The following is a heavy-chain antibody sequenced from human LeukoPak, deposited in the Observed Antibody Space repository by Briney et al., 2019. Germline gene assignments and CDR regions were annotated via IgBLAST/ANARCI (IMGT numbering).Heavy chain of an antibody. CDR3: AKDQYTYAFRGFDY. CDR1: GFTFSSCA. Sequence: PGGSLRLSCTASGFTFSSCAVSWVRQVPGKGLEWVSTISSSGGGTYYADSVKGRFTISRDNSKNTLYLQMNSLGAEDTAVYYCAKDQYTYAFRGFDYWGQGTLVTVSS. J-gene: IGHJ4*02. D-gene: IGHD5-18*01. V-gene: IGHV3-23*01. CDR2: ISSSGGGT.